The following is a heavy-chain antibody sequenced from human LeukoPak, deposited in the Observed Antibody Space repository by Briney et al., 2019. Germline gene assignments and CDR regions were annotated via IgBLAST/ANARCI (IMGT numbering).Heavy chain of an antibody. CDR1: GGTFSSYA. CDR2: IIPIFGTA. D-gene: IGHD6-13*01. CDR3: ARAGRTGYSSPAWFDP. J-gene: IGHJ5*02. Sequence: SVKVSCKASGGTFSSYAISWVRQAPGQGLEWMGGIIPIFGTANYAQKFQGRVTITTDESTSTAYMELSSLRSEDTAVYYCARAGRTGYSSPAWFDPWGQGTLVTVSS. V-gene: IGHV1-69*05.